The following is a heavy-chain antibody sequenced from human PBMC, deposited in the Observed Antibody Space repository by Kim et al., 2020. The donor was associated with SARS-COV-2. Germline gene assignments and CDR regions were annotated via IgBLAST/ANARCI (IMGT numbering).Heavy chain of an antibody. V-gene: IGHV5-10-1*01. CDR2: IDPSDSYT. J-gene: IGHJ6*02. CDR3: ARHVCSGGSCYPTPQNYYYYYGMDV. CDR1: GYSFTSYW. D-gene: IGHD2-15*01. Sequence: GESLKISCKGSGYSFTSYWISWVRQMPGKGLEWMGRIDPSDSYTNYSPSFQGHVTISADKSISTAYLQWSSLKASDTAMYYCARHVCSGGSCYPTPQNYYYYYGMDVWGQGTTVTVSS.